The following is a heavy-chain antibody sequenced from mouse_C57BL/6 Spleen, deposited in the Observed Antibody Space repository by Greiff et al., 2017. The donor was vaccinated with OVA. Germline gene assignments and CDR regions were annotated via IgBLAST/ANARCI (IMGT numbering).Heavy chain of an antibody. Sequence: QVQLQQSGAELARPGASVKMSCKASGYTFTSYTMHWVKQRPGQGLEWIGYIYPSSGYTKYNQKFKDKATLTADKSSSTAYMQLSSLTSEDSAVYYCAREDGNYDFAYWGQGTLVTVSA. V-gene: IGHV1-4*01. CDR3: AREDGNYDFAY. J-gene: IGHJ3*01. CDR2: IYPSSGYT. CDR1: GYTFTSYT. D-gene: IGHD2-1*01.